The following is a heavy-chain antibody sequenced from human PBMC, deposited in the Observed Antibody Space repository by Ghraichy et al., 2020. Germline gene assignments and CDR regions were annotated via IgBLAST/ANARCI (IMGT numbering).Heavy chain of an antibody. J-gene: IGHJ6*02. CDR3: AREQRITIFGVVIKGDYYYGMDV. V-gene: IGHV3-74*01. CDR1: GFTFSSYW. CDR2: INSDGSST. Sequence: GGSLRLSCAASGFTFSSYWMHWVRQAPGKGLVWVSRINSDGSSTSYADSVKGRFTISRDNAKNTLYLQMNSLRAEDTAVYYCAREQRITIFGVVIKGDYYYGMDVWGQGTTVTVSS. D-gene: IGHD3-3*01.